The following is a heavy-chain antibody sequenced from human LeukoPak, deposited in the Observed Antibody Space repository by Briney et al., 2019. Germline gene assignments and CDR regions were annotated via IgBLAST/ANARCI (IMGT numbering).Heavy chain of an antibody. CDR2: IYPSGNT. CDR3: ARTSHYVDIAATIPYGIYYFDY. D-gene: IGHD5-12*01. Sequence: PSETLSLTCSVSGGSFSNYFWSWVRQPAGKGLEWIGRIYPSGNTNYNPSLKSRVTLSVDTSKTQFYLSLSSVTAADTAVYYCARTSHYVDIAATIPYGIYYFDYWGQGTLVTVSS. V-gene: IGHV4-4*07. CDR1: GGSFSNYF. J-gene: IGHJ4*02.